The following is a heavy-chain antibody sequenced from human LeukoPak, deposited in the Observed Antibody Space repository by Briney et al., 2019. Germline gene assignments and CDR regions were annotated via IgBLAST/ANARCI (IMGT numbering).Heavy chain of an antibody. CDR2: INPGGDNT. CDR1: GYTFTKYY. Sequence: ASVKVSCKASGYTFTKYYIHWVRQAPGQGLEWMGLINPGGDNTNYAQSFQGRVTMTTDTSTSTAYMELRSLRSDDTAVYYCARSNMVRGVIITVPYFDYWGQGTLVTVSS. CDR3: ARSNMVRGVIITVPYFDY. J-gene: IGHJ4*02. D-gene: IGHD3-10*01. V-gene: IGHV1-46*01.